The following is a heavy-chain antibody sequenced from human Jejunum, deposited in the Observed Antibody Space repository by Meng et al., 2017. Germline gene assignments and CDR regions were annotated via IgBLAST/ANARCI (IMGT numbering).Heavy chain of an antibody. CDR2: VKAKADGGTT. D-gene: IGHD3-10*02. CDR3: TTMLAFREGVDF. J-gene: IGHJ4*02. Sequence: GGSRRLSCAASGFTFNDAWINWVRQSPGKGLEWVGTVKAKADGGTTHYAAPVKGRFTISRDESESTLYLQMNSLKTEDTALYYCTTMLAFREGVDFWGQGTLVTVSS. CDR1: GFTFNDAW. V-gene: IGHV3-15*01.